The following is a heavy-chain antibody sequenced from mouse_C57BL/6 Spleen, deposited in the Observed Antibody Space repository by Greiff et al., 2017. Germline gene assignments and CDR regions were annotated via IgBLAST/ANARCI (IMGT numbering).Heavy chain of an antibody. V-gene: IGHV2-2*01. CDR3: ARNSYAMDY. Sequence: VQLQQSGPGLVQPSQSLSITCTVSGFSLTSYGVHWVRQSPGKGLEWLGVLWSGGSTHYNAAFISRLSISKDNSKSQVFFKMNSLQADDTAIYYCARNSYAMDYWGQGTSVTVSS. CDR2: LWSGGST. J-gene: IGHJ4*01. CDR1: GFSLTSYG.